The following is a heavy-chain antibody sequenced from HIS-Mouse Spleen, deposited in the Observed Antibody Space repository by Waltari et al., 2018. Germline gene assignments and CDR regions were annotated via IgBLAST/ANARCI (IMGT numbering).Heavy chain of an antibody. Sequence: QLQLQESGPGLVKPSETLSLTCTVSGGSISSSSYYWGWIRQPPGKGLEWIGSIYYSGRTYNNPSLKSRVTISVDTSKNQFSLKLSSVTAADTAVYYCASILSSGYYYYYYGMDVWGQGTTVTVSS. CDR3: ASILSSGYYYYYYGMDV. J-gene: IGHJ6*02. D-gene: IGHD3-22*01. CDR2: IYYSGRT. V-gene: IGHV4-39*01. CDR1: GGSISSSSYY.